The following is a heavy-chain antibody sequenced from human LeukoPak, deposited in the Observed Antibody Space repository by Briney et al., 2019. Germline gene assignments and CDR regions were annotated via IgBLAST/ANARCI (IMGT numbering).Heavy chain of an antibody. CDR3: ARDIVRFAGGAFDI. J-gene: IGHJ3*02. CDR2: ISAYNGNT. V-gene: IGHV1-18*01. CDR1: GYTFTSYG. Sequence: DSVKVSCKASGYTFTSYGISWVRQAPGQGLKWMGWISAYNGNTNYAQKLQGRVTMTTDTSTSRAYMELRSLRSYDTAVYYCARDIVRFAGGAFDIWGQGTMVTVSS. D-gene: IGHD3-3*01.